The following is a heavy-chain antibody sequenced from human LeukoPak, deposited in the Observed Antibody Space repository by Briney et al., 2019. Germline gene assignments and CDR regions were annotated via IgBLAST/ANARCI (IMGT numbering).Heavy chain of an antibody. J-gene: IGHJ4*02. V-gene: IGHV4-39*07. Sequence: PSEILSLTCTVSGGSISSSNYYWVWIRQPPGKGLEWIGSVYYSGSTYYNPSLKSRVTISVDTSKNQFSLKLSSVTAADTAVYYCARTFDYYDSTGYYYWGQGTLVTVSS. CDR3: ARTFDYYDSTGYYY. CDR1: GGSISSSNYY. D-gene: IGHD3-22*01. CDR2: VYYSGST.